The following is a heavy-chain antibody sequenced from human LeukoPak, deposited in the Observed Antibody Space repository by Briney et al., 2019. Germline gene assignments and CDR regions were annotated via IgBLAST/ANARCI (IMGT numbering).Heavy chain of an antibody. CDR1: GFTFSSYG. CDR3: VKGRGSYLVDAFDI. J-gene: IGHJ3*02. CDR2: IRYDGSNK. Sequence: GGSLRLSCAASGFTFSSYGMHWVRQAPGKGLEWVAFIRYDGSNKYYADSVKGRFTISRDNSKNTLYLQMNSLRAEDTAVYYCVKGRGSYLVDAFDIWGQGTMVTVSS. V-gene: IGHV3-30*02. D-gene: IGHD3-16*02.